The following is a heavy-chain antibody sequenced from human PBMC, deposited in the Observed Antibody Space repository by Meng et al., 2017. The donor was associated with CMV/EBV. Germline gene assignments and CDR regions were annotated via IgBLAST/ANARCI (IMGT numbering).Heavy chain of an antibody. J-gene: IGHJ5*02. CDR1: GGSISSYY. V-gene: IGHV4-4*07. D-gene: IGHD2-2*01. Sequence: QRQLQEWGLGLVKPSETLALSCTVSGGSISSYYWSWIRQPAGKGLERIGRIYTSGSTNYNPSLKSRVTMSVDTSKNQFSLKLSSVTAADTAVYYCARDLMNCSSTSCANWFDPWGQGTLVTVSS. CDR3: ARDLMNCSSTSCANWFDP. CDR2: IYTSGST.